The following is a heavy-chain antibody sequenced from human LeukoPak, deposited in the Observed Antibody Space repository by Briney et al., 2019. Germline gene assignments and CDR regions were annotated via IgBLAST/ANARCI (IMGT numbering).Heavy chain of an antibody. J-gene: IGHJ4*02. D-gene: IGHD3-10*01. V-gene: IGHV3-23*01. CDR3: AKDAGYYGSGSYYMI. CDR2: ISGSGSST. Sequence: GGSLRLSCAASGFTCSSYAMSWVRQAPGKGLEWVSAISGSGSSTYYADSVKGRFTISRDNSKSTLYLQMNSLRAEDTAVYYCAKDAGYYGSGSYYMIWGQGTLVTVSS. CDR1: GFTCSSYA.